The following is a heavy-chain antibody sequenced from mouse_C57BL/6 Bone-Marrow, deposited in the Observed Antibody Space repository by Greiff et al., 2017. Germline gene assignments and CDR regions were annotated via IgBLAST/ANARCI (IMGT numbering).Heavy chain of an antibody. V-gene: IGHV1-72*01. D-gene: IGHD3-2*02. Sequence: QVQLQQPGAELVKPGASVKLSCKASGYTFTSYWMHWVKQRPGRGLEWIGMIDPNSGGTKYNEKFKSKATLTVDTPSSTAYMQLSSLTSEDSAVYCCGREGQLRLTFFAYWGQGTLVTVSA. CDR1: GYTFTSYW. J-gene: IGHJ3*01. CDR2: IDPNSGGT. CDR3: GREGQLRLTFFAY.